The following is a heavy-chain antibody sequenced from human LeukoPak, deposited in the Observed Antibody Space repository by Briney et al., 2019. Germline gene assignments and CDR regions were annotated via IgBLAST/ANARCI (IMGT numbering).Heavy chain of an antibody. CDR2: IIPIFGTA. CDR1: GGTFSSYA. J-gene: IGHJ3*02. D-gene: IGHD1-26*01. Sequence: GASVKVSCXASGGTFSSYAISWVRQAPGQGLEWMGRIIPIFGTANYAQKFQGRVTITTDESTSTAYMELSSLRSDDTAVYYCARVGGKDAFDIWGQGTMVTVSS. CDR3: ARVGGKDAFDI. V-gene: IGHV1-69*05.